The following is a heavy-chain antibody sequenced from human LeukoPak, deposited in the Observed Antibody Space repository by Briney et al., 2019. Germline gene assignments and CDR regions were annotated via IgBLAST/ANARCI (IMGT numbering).Heavy chain of an antibody. CDR2: ISPTGDIK. CDR1: GFTFGHFY. CDR3: AREHWAAPDH. J-gene: IGHJ4*02. Sequence: PGGSLRLSCEASGFTFGHFYMAWIRQAPGRGLEPLPFISPTGDIKKYVDSVKGRFTISRDNAKNSMYLEMNSLSAEDTAFYYCAREHWAAPDHWGQGTLVTVSP. V-gene: IGHV3-11*01. D-gene: IGHD3-16*01.